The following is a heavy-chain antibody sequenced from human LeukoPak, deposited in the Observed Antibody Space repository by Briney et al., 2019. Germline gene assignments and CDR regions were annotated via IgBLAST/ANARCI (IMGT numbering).Heavy chain of an antibody. J-gene: IGHJ1*01. Sequence: GGSLTLSCAASGFTFDDYTMHWVRQAPGKGLEWVSLINWDGDNTYYADSVKGRFTISRDNGKNSLYLQMNSLRTEDTALYYCAKDRLGYCSSTSCYTSEYFQHWGQGTLVTVSS. V-gene: IGHV3-43*01. D-gene: IGHD2-2*02. CDR2: INWDGDNT. CDR1: GFTFDDYT. CDR3: AKDRLGYCSSTSCYTSEYFQH.